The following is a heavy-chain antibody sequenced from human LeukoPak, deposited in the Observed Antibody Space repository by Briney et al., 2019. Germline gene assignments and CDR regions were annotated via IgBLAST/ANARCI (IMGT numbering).Heavy chain of an antibody. D-gene: IGHD3-10*01. J-gene: IGHJ4*02. CDR2: INHSGST. Sequence: SETLSLTCAVYGGSFSGYYWSWIRQPPGKGPEWIGEINHSGSTNYNPSLKSRVTISVDTSKNQFSLKLSSVTAADTAVYYCASTFRYYYGSGTFGYWGQGTLVTVSS. CDR1: GGSFSGYY. CDR3: ASTFRYYYGSGTFGY. V-gene: IGHV4-34*01.